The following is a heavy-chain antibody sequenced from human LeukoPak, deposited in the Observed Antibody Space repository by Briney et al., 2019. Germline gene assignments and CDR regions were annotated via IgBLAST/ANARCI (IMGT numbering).Heavy chain of an antibody. D-gene: IGHD3-22*01. CDR1: GYTFTSYA. CDR2: INAGNGNT. Sequence: ASVKVSCKASGYTFTSYAMHWVRQAPGQRLEWMGWINAGNGNTYYSQKFQGRVTITRDTSASTAYMELSTLRSEDTAVYYCARVYYDSSGYFDFDYWGQGTLVTVSS. V-gene: IGHV1-3*01. CDR3: ARVYYDSSGYFDFDY. J-gene: IGHJ4*02.